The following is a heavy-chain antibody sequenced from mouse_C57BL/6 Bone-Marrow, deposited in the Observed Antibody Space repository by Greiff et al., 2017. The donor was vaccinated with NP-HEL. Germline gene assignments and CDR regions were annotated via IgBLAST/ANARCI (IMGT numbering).Heavy chain of an antibody. CDR3: ARHVITTVVATPFAF. D-gene: IGHD1-1*01. V-gene: IGHV1-62-2*01. CDR1: GYTFTEYT. CDR2: FCPGSGST. J-gene: IGHJ3*01. Sequence: VQLQQSGAELVKPGASVKLSCQASGYTFTEYTIHWVTQRPGQGLEWIGWFCPGSGSTKYNEKFKDQATLTTAKASSTVYMELRHLTSEDYAVYFCARHVITTVVATPFAFWGRGTLVTVTA.